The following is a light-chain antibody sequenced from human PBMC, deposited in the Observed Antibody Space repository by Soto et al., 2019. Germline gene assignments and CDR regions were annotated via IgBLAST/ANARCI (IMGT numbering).Light chain of an antibody. J-gene: IGLJ1*01. CDR2: EVS. Sequence: QSALTQPPSVSGSPGQSVTISCTGTSSDVGSYNRVSWYQQPPGTAPKLMIYEVSNRPSGVPDLFSGSKSGNTASLTISGLQAEDEADYYCNSYTSTNTYVFGTGTKLTVL. CDR1: SSDVGSYNR. CDR3: NSYTSTNTYV. V-gene: IGLV2-18*02.